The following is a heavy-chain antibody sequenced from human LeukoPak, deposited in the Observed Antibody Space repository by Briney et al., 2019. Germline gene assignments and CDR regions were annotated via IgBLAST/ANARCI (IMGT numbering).Heavy chain of an antibody. CDR2: MNPNSGNT. Sequence: ASVKVSCKASGYTFTSYDINWVRQATGQGLEWMGWMNPNSGNTGYAQKFQGRVTMTRNTSISTAYMELSSLRPEDTAVYYCARGGYSSSWYPSVFVYYGMDVWGQGTTVTVSS. V-gene: IGHV1-8*01. D-gene: IGHD6-13*01. CDR1: GYTFTSYD. J-gene: IGHJ6*02. CDR3: ARGGYSSSWYPSVFVYYGMDV.